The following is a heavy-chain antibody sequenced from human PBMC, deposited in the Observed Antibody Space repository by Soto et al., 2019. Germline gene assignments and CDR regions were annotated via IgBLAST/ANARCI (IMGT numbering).Heavy chain of an antibody. V-gene: IGHV1-58*01. D-gene: IGHD3-10*01. CDR3: ARSRDYFGSGSFDYAMDV. CDR2: IVVGNGNT. J-gene: IGHJ6*02. Sequence: ASVKVSCKASGFTVSDSAVQWVRQARGQPLEWIGYIVVGNGNTNFAQRFQERVTFSSDKSRGTAYMELRSLRSEDTAMYFCARSRDYFGSGSFDYAMDVWGQGTTVTVSS. CDR1: GFTVSDSA.